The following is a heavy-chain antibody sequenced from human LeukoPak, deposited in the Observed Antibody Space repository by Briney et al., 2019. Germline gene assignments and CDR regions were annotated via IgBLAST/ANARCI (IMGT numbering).Heavy chain of an antibody. D-gene: IGHD1-26*01. Sequence: GGSLRLSCAASGFTFCIHCVCWVREAPGRGRECVANIERDGGGKNYVESVKGGFTISRDNAKNALYLQMNSLRAEDTAVYFCAREPTAVGLWGQGTLVTVSS. V-gene: IGHV3-7*01. CDR2: IERDGGGK. CDR1: GFTFCIHC. CDR3: AREPTAVGL. J-gene: IGHJ4*02.